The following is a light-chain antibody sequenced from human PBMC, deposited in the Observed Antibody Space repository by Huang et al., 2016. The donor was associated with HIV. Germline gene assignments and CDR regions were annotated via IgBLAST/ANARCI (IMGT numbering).Light chain of an antibody. Sequence: DIQMTPSPPAMSASLGDIVTITCRESQGINNYLAWFQQKAGKVPKRLLYGTSNLQSGVPSRFSGSGSGTEFTLTITRLQPEDFATYYCLQYDSYPWTFGQGTEVEV. CDR2: GTS. V-gene: IGKV1-17*03. CDR3: LQYDSYPWT. CDR1: QGINNY. J-gene: IGKJ1*01.